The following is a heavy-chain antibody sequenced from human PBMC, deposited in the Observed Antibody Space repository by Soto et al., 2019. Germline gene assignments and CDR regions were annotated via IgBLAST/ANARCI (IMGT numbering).Heavy chain of an antibody. V-gene: IGHV4-39*01. CDR1: GGSISSSRYY. J-gene: IGHJ4*02. CDR2: IYYSVST. CDR3: ARQMVRGVSPGLVDY. D-gene: IGHD3-10*01. Sequence: SETLSLTCTVSGGSISSSRYYCGWIRQPPGKGLEWIGSIYYSVSTYYNPSLKSRVTISVDTSKHQFSLKLSSVTAADTAVYYCARQMVRGVSPGLVDYWGQGTLVT.